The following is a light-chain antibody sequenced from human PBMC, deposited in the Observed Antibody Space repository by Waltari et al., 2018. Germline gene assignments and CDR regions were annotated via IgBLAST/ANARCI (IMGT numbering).Light chain of an antibody. CDR3: ATWDDSLMQGV. CDR1: TSNIRPNY. Sequence: QSVLTQPPSASGTPGQRVTISCSGSTSNIRPNYVYWYQQVPGTAPKLLIYINNQLPSGVPDRFSGSKSCTSASLAISVLRSEDEADYYCATWDDSLMQGVFGGGTKLTVL. V-gene: IGLV1-47*02. CDR2: INN. J-gene: IGLJ3*02.